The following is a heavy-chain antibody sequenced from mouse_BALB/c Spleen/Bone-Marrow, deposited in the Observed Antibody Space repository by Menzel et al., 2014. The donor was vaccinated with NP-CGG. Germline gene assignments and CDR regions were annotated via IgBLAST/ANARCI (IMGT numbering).Heavy chain of an antibody. CDR1: GDSITNGY. J-gene: IGHJ3*01. V-gene: IGHV3-8*02. D-gene: IGHD2-1*01. CDR3: VRSGYYGSYPAPY. CDR2: INYSGST. Sequence: EVQLQQSGPSLVKPSQTLSLTCSVTGDSITNGYWNWIRKFTGNKLEYMGYINYSGSTYYNPSLKSRISITRDTSKNQFFLQLNSVTTEDTATYYCVRSGYYGSYPAPYWGQGTLVTVSA.